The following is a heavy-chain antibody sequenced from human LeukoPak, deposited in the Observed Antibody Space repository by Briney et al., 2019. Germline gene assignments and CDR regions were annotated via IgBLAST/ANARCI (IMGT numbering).Heavy chain of an antibody. CDR2: ISGSGGST. V-gene: IGHV3-23*01. CDR3: ARFAAGGSYYYYMDV. CDR1: GFTFSTYA. Sequence: GGSLRLSCAASGFTFSTYAMSWVRQAPGKGLEWVSAISGSGGSTYYADSVKGRFTISRDNAKNSPYLQMNSLRADDTAVYYCARFAAGGSYYYYMDVWGKGTTVTVSS. D-gene: IGHD3-10*01. J-gene: IGHJ6*03.